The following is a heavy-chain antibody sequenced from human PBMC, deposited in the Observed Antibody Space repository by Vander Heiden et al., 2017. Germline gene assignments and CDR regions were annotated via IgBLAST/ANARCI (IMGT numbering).Heavy chain of an antibody. CDR1: GGSISSSSYY. D-gene: IGHD4-4*01. CDR2: IYYSGST. CDR3: ARHDRTTVTTNWFDP. V-gene: IGHV4-39*01. Sequence: QLQLQESGPGLVKPSETLYLTCTVSGGSISSSSYYWGWIRQPPGKGLEWIGSIYYSGSTYYNPSLKSRVTISVDTSKNQFSLKLSSVTAADTAVYYCARHDRTTVTTNWFDPWGQGTLVTVSS. J-gene: IGHJ5*02.